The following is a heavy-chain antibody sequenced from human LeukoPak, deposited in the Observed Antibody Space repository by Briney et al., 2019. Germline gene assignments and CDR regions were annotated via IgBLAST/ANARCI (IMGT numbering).Heavy chain of an antibody. CDR2: MNPNSGNT. CDR3: ARALVARRRTGVGPIDY. V-gene: IGHV1-8*03. D-gene: IGHD3-3*01. CDR1: GYTFTSYD. J-gene: IGHJ4*02. Sequence: ASVKVSCKASGYTFTSYDINWVRQATGQGLEWMGWMNPNSGNTGYAQKFQGRVTITRNTSISTAYMELSSLRSEDTAVYYCARALVARRRTGVGPIDYWGQGTLVTVSS.